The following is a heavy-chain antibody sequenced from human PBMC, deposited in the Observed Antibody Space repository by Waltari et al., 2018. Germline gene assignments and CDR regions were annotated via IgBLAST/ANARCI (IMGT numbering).Heavy chain of an antibody. D-gene: IGHD6-19*01. Sequence: EVHLLESGGGLVQPGGSLRLSWAASGFTFSTYAMTWVRQAPGKGLEWVSGISGNGGSTYYTDSVKGRFTISRDKSKNTLYLQMNSLRAEDTAVYYCAKDFRGWYFDYWGQGTLVTVSS. J-gene: IGHJ4*02. V-gene: IGHV3-23*01. CDR1: GFTFSTYA. CDR3: AKDFRGWYFDY. CDR2: ISGNGGST.